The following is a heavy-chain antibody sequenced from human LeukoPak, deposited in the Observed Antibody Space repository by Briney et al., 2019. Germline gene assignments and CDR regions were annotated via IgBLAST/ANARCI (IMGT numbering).Heavy chain of an antibody. D-gene: IGHD3-16*01. CDR3: AREFANPTFGGQYNWFDP. J-gene: IGHJ5*02. V-gene: IGHV4-30-2*01. Sequence: SETLSLTCAVSGGSISSGGYSWSWIRQPPGKGLEWIGYIYHSGSTYYNPSLKSRVTISVDRSKNQFSLKLSSVTAADTAVYYCAREFANPTFGGQYNWFDPWGQGTLVTVSS. CDR1: GGSISSGGYS. CDR2: IYHSGST.